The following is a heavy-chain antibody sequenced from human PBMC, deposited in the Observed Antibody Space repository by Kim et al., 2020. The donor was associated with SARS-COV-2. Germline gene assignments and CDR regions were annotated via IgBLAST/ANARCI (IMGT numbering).Heavy chain of an antibody. Sequence: GGSLRLSCAASGFTFSSYAMHWVRQAPGKGLEWVAVISYDGSNKYYADSVKGRFTISRDNSKNTLYLQMNSLRAEDTAVYYCARGPISSSWYFIGYYYGMDVWGQGTTVTVSS. CDR1: GFTFSSYA. CDR3: ARGPISSSWYFIGYYYGMDV. D-gene: IGHD6-13*01. CDR2: ISYDGSNK. J-gene: IGHJ6*02. V-gene: IGHV3-30*04.